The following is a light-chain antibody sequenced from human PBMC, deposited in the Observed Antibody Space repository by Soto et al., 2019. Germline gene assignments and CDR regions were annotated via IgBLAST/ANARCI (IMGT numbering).Light chain of an antibody. V-gene: IGKV1-5*01. J-gene: IGKJ1*01. CDR3: QQYNSYSPWT. CDR1: QSISSY. Sequence: DIQMTQSPSSLSVFXXDRVTITCRESQSISSYLNWYQQKPGKATKLXXYDASSLESGVPSRFSGSGSGTEFTLTISSLQPDDFATYYCQQYNSYSPWTFGQGTKVDIK. CDR2: DAS.